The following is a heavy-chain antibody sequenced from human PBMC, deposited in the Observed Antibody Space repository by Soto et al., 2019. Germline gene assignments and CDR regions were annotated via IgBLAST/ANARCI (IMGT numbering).Heavy chain of an antibody. CDR2: INPNSGGT. CDR1: GSTFTNYG. Sequence: ASVEASCKASGSTFTNYGISWARQALVQGLEWMGWINPNSGGTNYAQKFQGRVTMTKNTLYPQMSSLRAEDTALYFCVKDGSSGWPYFDDMDVWGQGTTVTVSS. CDR3: VKDGSSGWPYFDDMDV. J-gene: IGHJ6*02. V-gene: IGHV1-2*02. D-gene: IGHD6-19*01.